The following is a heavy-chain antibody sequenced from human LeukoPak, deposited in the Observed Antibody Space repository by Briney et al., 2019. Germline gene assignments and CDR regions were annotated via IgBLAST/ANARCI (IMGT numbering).Heavy chain of an antibody. CDR1: GGSISSGRYY. Sequence: SETLSLTCSVSGGSISSGRYYWTWIRQPAGKGLQWIGRLYTNDNTNYDPSLESRVSISVDTSKSQFYLQLTSVTAADTAVYFCARGVVTDDYYMDVWGKGITVIVSS. V-gene: IGHV4-61*02. CDR3: ARGVVTDDYYMDV. J-gene: IGHJ6*03. CDR2: LYTNDNT. D-gene: IGHD2-21*02.